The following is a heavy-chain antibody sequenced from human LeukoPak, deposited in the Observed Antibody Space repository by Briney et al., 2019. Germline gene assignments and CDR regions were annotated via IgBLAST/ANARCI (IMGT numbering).Heavy chain of an antibody. CDR1: GYTFTSYY. CDR2: INPSGGST. Sequence: AASVKVSCKASGYTFTSYYMHWVRQAPGQGLEWMGIINPSGGSTSYAQKFQGRVTMTRDTSTSTVYMELSSLRSEDTAVYYCARDRLMVRGVKGGMDVWGQGTTVTVSS. J-gene: IGHJ6*02. D-gene: IGHD3-10*01. V-gene: IGHV1-46*01. CDR3: ARDRLMVRGVKGGMDV.